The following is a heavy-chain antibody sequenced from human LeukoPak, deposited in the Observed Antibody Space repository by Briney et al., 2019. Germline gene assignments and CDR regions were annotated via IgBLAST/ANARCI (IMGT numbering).Heavy chain of an antibody. Sequence: PSETLSLTCTVSGGSISSYYWSWIRQPPGKGLEWIGYIYYSGSTNYNPSLKSRVTISVDTSKNQFSLKLSSVTAADTAVYYCARRRDDRSGYAEAFDNWGQGTMVTVSS. CDR2: IYYSGST. CDR1: GGSISSYY. V-gene: IGHV4-59*08. D-gene: IGHD3-22*01. J-gene: IGHJ3*02. CDR3: ARRRDDRSGYAEAFDN.